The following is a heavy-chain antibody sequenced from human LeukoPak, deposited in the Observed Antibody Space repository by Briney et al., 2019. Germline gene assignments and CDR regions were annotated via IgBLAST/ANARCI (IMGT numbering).Heavy chain of an antibody. CDR1: GYTFTGYY. Sequence: ASVKVSCQASGYTFTGYYMHWVRQAPGQGLEWMGWINPNSGGTNYAQKFQGRVTMTRDTSISTAYRELSRLRSDDTAVYYCARDTDGSGSYDRDYWGQGTLVTVSS. V-gene: IGHV1-2*02. J-gene: IGHJ4*02. CDR2: INPNSGGT. CDR3: ARDTDGSGSYDRDY. D-gene: IGHD3-10*01.